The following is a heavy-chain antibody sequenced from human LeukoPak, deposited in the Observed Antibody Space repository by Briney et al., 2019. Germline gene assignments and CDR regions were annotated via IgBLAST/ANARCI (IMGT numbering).Heavy chain of an antibody. Sequence: ASVTVSCTASGYTFTSYGISWVRQATGQGLEWMGWMNPNSGNTGYAQKFQGRVTVTRNTSINTAYMELNSLRSEDTAVYYCARANPLDYWGQGTLVTVSS. CDR1: GYTFTSYG. J-gene: IGHJ4*02. CDR3: ARANPLDY. V-gene: IGHV1-8*01. CDR2: MNPNSGNT.